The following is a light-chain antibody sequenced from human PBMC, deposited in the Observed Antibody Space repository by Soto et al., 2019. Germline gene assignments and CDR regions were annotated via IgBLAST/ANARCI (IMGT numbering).Light chain of an antibody. V-gene: IGLV2-14*01. CDR2: DVS. CDR3: SSYSSRSTRYV. Sequence: QSALTQPASVSGSPGQSITISCTGTSGDVGTYIYVSWYLQHPGKAPKLMIYDVSNRPSGVSNRLSGSKSGNTASLTISGLQAEDEADYYCSSYSSRSTRYVFGTGTKVTVL. CDR1: SGDVGTYIY. J-gene: IGLJ1*01.